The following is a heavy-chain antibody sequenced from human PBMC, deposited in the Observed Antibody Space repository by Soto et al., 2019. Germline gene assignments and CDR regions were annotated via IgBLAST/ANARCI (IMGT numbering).Heavy chain of an antibody. D-gene: IGHD4-17*01. CDR2: IYYSGTS. CDR1: GGSISDDTYY. CDR3: ARLTMVAYRFDY. Sequence: SETLSLTCTVSGGSISDDTYYWGWIRQPPGKGLEWIGSIYYSGTSSYNPSLESRVTMSVDTSKNQFSLKLSSVTAADTAVYYCARLTMVAYRFDYWGQGTLVTVPS. V-gene: IGHV4-39*01. J-gene: IGHJ4*02.